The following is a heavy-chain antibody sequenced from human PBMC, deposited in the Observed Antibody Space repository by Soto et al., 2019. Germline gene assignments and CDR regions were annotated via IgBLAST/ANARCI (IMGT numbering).Heavy chain of an antibody. J-gene: IGHJ4*02. CDR1: GFSLSTTRVA. Sequence: QITLKESGPTLVKPTQTLTLTCTFSGFSLSTTRVAVGWIRQPPGTALEWLALIYWDDDKRYSPFLKSRRTITKYASKNQVVLTLTNMDPVDTATYYCAHSVVAGLGYYFDYWGQGTLVTVSS. V-gene: IGHV2-5*02. CDR3: AHSVVAGLGYYFDY. D-gene: IGHD6-19*01. CDR2: IYWDDDK.